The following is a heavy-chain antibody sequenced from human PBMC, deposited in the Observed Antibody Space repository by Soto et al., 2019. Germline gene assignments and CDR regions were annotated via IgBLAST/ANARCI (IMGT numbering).Heavy chain of an antibody. CDR2: ISTSGST. CDR1: GGSISDYY. D-gene: IGHD2-15*01. CDR3: ARDLGGNNWFDP. Sequence: QVQLQESGPGLVKPSETLSLTCTVSGGSISDYYWTWIRQPAGKGLEWIGRISTSGSTNYSPSLKSRVTLSVDTSKNQFSLKLNSVTAADTAVYYCARDLGGNNWFDPWGQGTLVTVSS. V-gene: IGHV4-4*07. J-gene: IGHJ5*02.